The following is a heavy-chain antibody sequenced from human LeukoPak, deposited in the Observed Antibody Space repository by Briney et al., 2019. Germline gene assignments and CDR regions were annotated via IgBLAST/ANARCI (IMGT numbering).Heavy chain of an antibody. CDR2: INHSGST. J-gene: IGHJ3*02. Sequence: SETLSLTCAVYGGSFSGYYWSWIRQPPGKGLEWIGEINHSGSTNYNPSLKSRVTISVDTSRNQFSLRLNSVTAADTAVYYCAKSNGYGLVDIWGQGTMVTVSS. CDR3: AKSNGYGLVDI. V-gene: IGHV4-34*01. CDR1: GGSFSGYY. D-gene: IGHD3-10*01.